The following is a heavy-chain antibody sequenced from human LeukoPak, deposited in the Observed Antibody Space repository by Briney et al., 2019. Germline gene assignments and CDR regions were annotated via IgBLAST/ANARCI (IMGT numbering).Heavy chain of an antibody. D-gene: IGHD4/OR15-4a*01. CDR2: IRPDGRDK. CDR3: AKEGAASWDVDV. V-gene: IGHV3-30*02. Sequence: GGSLRLSCAASGFIFIGHGMHWVRLAPGKGPEWVAFIRPDGRDKYYGDSVKGRFMISRDNSKNTVDLQMNSLRGDDTATYYCAKEGAASWDVDVWGKGTTVTVSS. J-gene: IGHJ6*04. CDR1: GFIFIGHG.